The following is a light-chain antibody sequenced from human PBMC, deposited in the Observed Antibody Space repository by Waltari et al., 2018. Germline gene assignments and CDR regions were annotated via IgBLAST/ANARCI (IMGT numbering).Light chain of an antibody. V-gene: IGLV9-49*01. CDR3: GADHGTGGDFGFV. Sequence: QPVLTQSPSASASLGASVTLTCTLSSGYSDYRVDWFQPRPGKGPRFVMRVGAGGPAGSRGDGSPDRFSFSGSGLSRHLIIKNVQEEDESDYYCGADHGTGGDFGFVFGGGTRLTVL. CDR2: VGAGGPAG. J-gene: IGLJ3*02. CDR1: SGYSDYR.